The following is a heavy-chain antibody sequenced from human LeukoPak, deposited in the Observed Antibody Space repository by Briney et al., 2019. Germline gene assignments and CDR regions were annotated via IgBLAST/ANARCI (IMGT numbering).Heavy chain of an antibody. CDR3: ARDPGDSYLLPDY. CDR2: IWYDGSNK. D-gene: IGHD2-21*02. Sequence: PGGSLRLSCAASGFTFSSYGMHWVRQAPGKGLEWVAVIWYDGSNKYYADSVKGRFTISRDNSKNTLYLQMNSLRAEDTAVYYCARDPGDSYLLPDYWGQGTLVTVSS. V-gene: IGHV3-33*01. J-gene: IGHJ4*02. CDR1: GFTFSSYG.